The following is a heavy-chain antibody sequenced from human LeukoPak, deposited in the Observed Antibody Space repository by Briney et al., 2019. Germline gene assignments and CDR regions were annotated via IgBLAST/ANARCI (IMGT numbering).Heavy chain of an antibody. D-gene: IGHD3-22*01. CDR1: GFTFRSYA. Sequence: PGGSLRLSCAASGFTFRSYAMHWVRQAPGKGLEWVAVISYDGSNKYYADSVKGRFTISRDNSKNTLYLQMNSLRAEDTAVYYCARDLEDSSGGGDYWGQGTLVTVSS. CDR2: ISYDGSNK. J-gene: IGHJ4*02. CDR3: ARDLEDSSGGGDY. V-gene: IGHV3-30-3*01.